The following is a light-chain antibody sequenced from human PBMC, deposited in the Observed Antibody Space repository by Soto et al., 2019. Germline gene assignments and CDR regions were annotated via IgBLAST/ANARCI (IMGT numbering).Light chain of an antibody. CDR1: QDIITW. CDR2: TAS. CDR3: QQTDSFPIT. J-gene: IGKJ5*01. Sequence: DIQMTQSPSSVTASVGDRGTITCRASQDIITWLAWYQQKPGKAPNLLIYTASNLQSGVPSRFSGSGSGTHFTLTISSLQPEDFGTYYCQQTDSFPITFGQGTRLEI. V-gene: IGKV1-12*01.